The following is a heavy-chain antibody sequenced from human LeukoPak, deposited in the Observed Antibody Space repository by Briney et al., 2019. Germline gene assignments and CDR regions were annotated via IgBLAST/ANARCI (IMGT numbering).Heavy chain of an antibody. CDR1: GFTFGDYA. V-gene: IGHV3-49*04. CDR3: TRDTPKIRGDY. J-gene: IGHJ4*02. CDR2: IRSKAYGGTT. Sequence: GRSLRPSCTASGFTFGDYAMSWVRQAPGKGLEWVGFIRSKAYGGTTEYAASVKGRFTISRDDSKSIAYLQMNSLKTEDTAVYYCTRDTPKIRGDYWGQGTLVTVSS.